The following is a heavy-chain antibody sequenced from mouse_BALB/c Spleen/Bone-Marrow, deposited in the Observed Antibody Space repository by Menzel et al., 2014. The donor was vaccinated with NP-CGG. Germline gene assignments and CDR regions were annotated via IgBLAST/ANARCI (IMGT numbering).Heavy chain of an antibody. V-gene: IGHV1-54*03. D-gene: IGHD4-1*01. CDR2: INPGSGAT. Sequence: QVQLKQSGAELVRPGTSVKVSCKASGYAFTNYLIEWVKRRPGQGLEWIGVINPGSGATNYNENFKGKATLTADKSSSTPYMQLSSLTSDDSAAYFCARRLTGTLYFDYWGQGTTLTVSS. J-gene: IGHJ2*01. CDR3: ARRLTGTLYFDY. CDR1: GYAFTNYL.